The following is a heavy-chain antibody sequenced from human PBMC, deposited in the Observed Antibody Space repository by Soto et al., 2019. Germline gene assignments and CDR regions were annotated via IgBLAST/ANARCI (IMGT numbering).Heavy chain of an antibody. CDR1: GFSLSTSGVG. CDR3: AHRNQLLFLDAFDI. D-gene: IGHD2-2*01. CDR2: IYWDDDK. Sequence: QITLKESGPPLVKPTQTLTLTCTFSGFSLSTSGVGVGWIRQPPGKALEWLALIYWDDDKRYSPSLKSRLTITKDTSKNQVVLTMTNMDPVDTATYYCAHRNQLLFLDAFDIWGQGTMVTVSS. V-gene: IGHV2-5*02. J-gene: IGHJ3*02.